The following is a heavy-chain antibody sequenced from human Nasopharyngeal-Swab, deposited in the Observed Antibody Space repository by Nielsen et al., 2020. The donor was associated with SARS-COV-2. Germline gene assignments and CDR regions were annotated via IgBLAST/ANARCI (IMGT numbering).Heavy chain of an antibody. Sequence: ASVKVSCKASGYTFTSYGISWVRQAPGQGLEWMGWISAYNGNTNYAQKPQGRVTMTTDNSTSTAYMELRSLRSDDTAVYCCARDPPLLESGYSYGFPRFDYWGQGTLVTVSS. J-gene: IGHJ4*02. CDR2: ISAYNGNT. D-gene: IGHD5-18*01. V-gene: IGHV1-18*01. CDR1: GYTFTSYG. CDR3: ARDPPLLESGYSYGFPRFDY.